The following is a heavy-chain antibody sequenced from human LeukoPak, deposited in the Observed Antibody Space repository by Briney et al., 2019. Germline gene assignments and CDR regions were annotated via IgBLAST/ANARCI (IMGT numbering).Heavy chain of an antibody. CDR2: IYPGDSDT. CDR3: ARGGHGSGYLKAPDYYYYYMDV. J-gene: IGHJ6*03. V-gene: IGHV5-51*01. Sequence: PGESLKISCKGSGYSFTSYWIGWVRQMPGKGLEWMGIIYPGDSDTRYSPSFQGQVTISADKSISTAYLQWSSLKASDTAMYYCARGGHGSGYLKAPDYYYYYMDVWGKGTTVTVSS. CDR1: GYSFTSYW. D-gene: IGHD3-3*01.